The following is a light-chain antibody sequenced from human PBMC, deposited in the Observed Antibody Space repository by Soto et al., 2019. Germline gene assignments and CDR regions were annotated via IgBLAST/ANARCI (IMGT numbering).Light chain of an antibody. CDR2: DAS. CDR3: QQRSNWPPLWT. V-gene: IGKV3-11*01. J-gene: IGKJ1*01. CDR1: QSVSSY. Sequence: EIVLTQSPAPLSLSPGERATLSCRASQSVSSYFAWYQQKPGQAPRLLIYDASNRATGIPARFSGSGSGTDVTLTISSLEPEDFAVYYCQQRSNWPPLWTFGQGTKVQI.